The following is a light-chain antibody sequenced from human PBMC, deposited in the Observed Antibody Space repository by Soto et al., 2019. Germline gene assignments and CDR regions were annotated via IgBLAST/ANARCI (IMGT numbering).Light chain of an antibody. CDR2: GAS. CDR3: QQYNNWWT. J-gene: IGKJ1*01. V-gene: IGKV3-15*01. CDR1: QSVSSN. Sequence: EIGMKQSPDTVSVSPGEGATLSCRASQSVSSNLAWYQQKPGQAPRLLIYGASTRATGIPARFSGSGSGTEFTLTISSLQSEDFAVYYCQQYNNWWTFGQGTKVDIK.